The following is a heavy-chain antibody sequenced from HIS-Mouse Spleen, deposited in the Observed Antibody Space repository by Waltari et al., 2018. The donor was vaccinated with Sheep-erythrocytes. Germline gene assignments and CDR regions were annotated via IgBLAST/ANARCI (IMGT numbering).Heavy chain of an antibody. Sequence: QVQLVESGGGVVQPGRSLRLSCAASGFTFSSYAMHWVRQAPGQGLEWVAVISYDGSNKYYADSGKGRFTISRDNSKNTLYLQMNSLRAEDTAVYYCARNWGSGAFDIWGQGTMVTVSS. J-gene: IGHJ3*02. D-gene: IGHD7-27*01. CDR2: ISYDGSNK. CDR1: GFTFSSYA. V-gene: IGHV3-30-3*01. CDR3: ARNWGSGAFDI.